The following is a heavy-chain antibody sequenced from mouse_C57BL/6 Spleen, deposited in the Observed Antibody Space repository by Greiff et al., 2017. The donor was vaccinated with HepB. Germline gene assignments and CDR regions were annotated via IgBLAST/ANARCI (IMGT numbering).Heavy chain of an antibody. CDR2: ISTDGSYT. V-gene: IGHV5-6*01. CDR3: ARHDCYYPMDY. D-gene: IGHD2-4*01. CDR1: GFTFSSYG. J-gene: IGHJ4*01. Sequence: EVQRVESGGDLVKPGGSLKLSCAASGFTFSSYGMSWVRQTPDKRLEWVATISTDGSYTYYPDSLKGRFTIAKDNAKNTLYLQMSSLKSEDTAMYYGARHDCYYPMDYWGQGTSVTVSS.